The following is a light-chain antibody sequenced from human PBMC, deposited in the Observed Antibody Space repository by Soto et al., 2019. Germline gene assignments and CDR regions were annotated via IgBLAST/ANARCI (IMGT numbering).Light chain of an antibody. CDR2: MAS. Sequence: DIQMTQSPSTLSASVGDRATITCRASQSLSGWLAWYQQRPGKAPKLLIYMASTLASGVPSRFSGSGSGTEFTLTISSLQPDDFATYYCQHYSGYSWTFGQGTKVEIK. J-gene: IGKJ1*01. CDR1: QSLSGW. V-gene: IGKV1-5*03. CDR3: QHYSGYSWT.